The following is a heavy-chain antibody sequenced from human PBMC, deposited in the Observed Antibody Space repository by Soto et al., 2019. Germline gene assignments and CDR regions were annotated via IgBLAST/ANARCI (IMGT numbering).Heavy chain of an antibody. J-gene: IGHJ4*02. CDR2: ISSSGNSI. CDR1: GFTFSDYY. CDR3: ARRATTGRSFDY. D-gene: IGHD1-1*01. Sequence: GGSLRLSCAASGFTFSDYYMTWIRQAPGKGLEWLSYISSSGNSIYYADSVRGRFAVSRDNAKNSLFLQMSSLRAEDTAVYYCARRATTGRSFDYWGLGTLVTVSS. V-gene: IGHV3-11*01.